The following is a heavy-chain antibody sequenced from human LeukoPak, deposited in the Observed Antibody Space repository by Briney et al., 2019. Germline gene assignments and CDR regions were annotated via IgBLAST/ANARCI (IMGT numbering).Heavy chain of an antibody. V-gene: IGHV3-11*01. D-gene: IGHD3-22*01. J-gene: IGHJ3*02. Sequence: GGSLRLSCAASGFPFRDYFMSWIRQAPGKGLEWLAYTNTAGNTLYYADSVKGRFTISRDNAKKSLRLQMNTLRAEDTAVYYCAGATYDSSAVDAFDIWGQGTMVTVSP. CDR3: AGATYDSSAVDAFDI. CDR2: TNTAGNTL. CDR1: GFPFRDYF.